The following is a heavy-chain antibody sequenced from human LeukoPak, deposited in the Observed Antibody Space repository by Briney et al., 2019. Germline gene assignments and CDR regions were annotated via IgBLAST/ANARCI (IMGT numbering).Heavy chain of an antibody. J-gene: IGHJ4*02. V-gene: IGHV3-21*01. CDR2: IRSAGSNT. CDR3: ARLPARMGPTPFLDYVDY. D-gene: IGHD2/OR15-2a*01. Sequence: GGSLRLSCAASGFTFSEYSMNWVRQAPGKGLEWVASIRSAGSNTYYADLVRDRFTISRDNAKNSLYLQMDRLRVEDTAIYYCARLPARMGPTPFLDYVDYWGQGTLVTVSS. CDR1: GFTFSEYS.